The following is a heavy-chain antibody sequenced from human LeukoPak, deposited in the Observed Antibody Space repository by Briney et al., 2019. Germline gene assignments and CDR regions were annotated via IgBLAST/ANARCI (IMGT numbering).Heavy chain of an antibody. V-gene: IGHV4-61*01. Sequence: SETLSLTCTVSGGSVSSGSYHWSWIRQPPGKGLEWIGHIYYSGSTNYNPSLKSRVTISVDTSKNQFSLRLSSVTAADTGVYWCAREGSSYDMLTNSYSRWFDPWGQGTLVTVSS. CDR3: AREGSSYDMLTNSYSRWFDP. D-gene: IGHD3-9*01. J-gene: IGHJ5*02. CDR2: IYYSGST. CDR1: GGSVSSGSYH.